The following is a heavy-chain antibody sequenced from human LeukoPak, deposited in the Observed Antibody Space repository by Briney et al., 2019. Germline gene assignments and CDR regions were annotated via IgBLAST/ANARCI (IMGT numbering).Heavy chain of an antibody. CDR2: IYSGGST. Sequence: PGGSLRLSCAASGFTFSSYAMSWVRQAPGKGLEWVSVIYSGGSTYYADSVKGRFTISRDNSKNTLYLQMNSLRAEDTAVYYCASRDYYDSSGYHDAFDIWGQGTMVTVSS. CDR3: ASRDYYDSSGYHDAFDI. CDR1: GFTFSSYA. J-gene: IGHJ3*02. D-gene: IGHD3-22*01. V-gene: IGHV3-53*01.